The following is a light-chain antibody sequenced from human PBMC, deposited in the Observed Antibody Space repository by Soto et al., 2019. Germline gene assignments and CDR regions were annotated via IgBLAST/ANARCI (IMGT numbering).Light chain of an antibody. CDR3: QQYNSYPRT. CDR1: QSISSW. Sequence: DIQMTQSPSTLSASVGDRVTITCRASQSISSWLAWYQQKPGKAPKLLIYDASSLESGLPSRFSGSGSGTEITLTISRQPADDFATYYCQQYNSYPRTFGQGTKVEIK. CDR2: DAS. J-gene: IGKJ1*01. V-gene: IGKV1-5*01.